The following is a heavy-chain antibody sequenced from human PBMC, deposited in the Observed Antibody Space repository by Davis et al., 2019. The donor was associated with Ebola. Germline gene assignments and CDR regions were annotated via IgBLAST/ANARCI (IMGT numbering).Heavy chain of an antibody. D-gene: IGHD2-15*01. V-gene: IGHV1-2*02. CDR1: GGTFSSYA. CDR2: INPNSGGT. J-gene: IGHJ4*02. Sequence: ASVKVSCKASGGTFSSYAISWVRQAPGQGLEWMGWINPNSGGTNYAQKFQGRVTMTRDTSISTAYMELSRLRSDDTAVYYCASHGVVVAATARRTDYWGQGTLVTVSS. CDR3: ASHGVVVAATARRTDY.